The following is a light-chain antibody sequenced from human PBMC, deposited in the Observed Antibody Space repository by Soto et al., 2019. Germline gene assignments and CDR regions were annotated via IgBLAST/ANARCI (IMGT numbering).Light chain of an antibody. CDR1: QSISSW. CDR2: KAS. CDR3: QPYNSCWK. J-gene: IGKJ1*01. V-gene: IGKV1-5*03. Sequence: DIQMTQSPSTLSASVGDRVTITCRASQSISSWLAWYQQKPGKAPKLLIYKASSLESGVPSRFSGSGSGTDFTLTFSSLQSEVFSSYFCQPYNSCWKFGQGTKVDIK.